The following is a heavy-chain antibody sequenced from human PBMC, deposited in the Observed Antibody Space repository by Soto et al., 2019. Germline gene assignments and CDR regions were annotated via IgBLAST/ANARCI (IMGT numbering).Heavy chain of an antibody. CDR3: VKEIGDSNDYPLDY. J-gene: IGHJ4*02. CDR2: ISNDGSST. V-gene: IGHV3-30*18. D-gene: IGHD3-16*01. CDR1: GFTFSSLG. Sequence: QVQLVESGGGVVQPGRSLRLSCAASGFTFSSLGMHWVRQAPGKGLEWVAIISNDGSSTYYADSVKGRFTISRDNSKNALELQLNSLRTEDTVIYYCVKEIGDSNDYPLDYWGQGTLVTVSS.